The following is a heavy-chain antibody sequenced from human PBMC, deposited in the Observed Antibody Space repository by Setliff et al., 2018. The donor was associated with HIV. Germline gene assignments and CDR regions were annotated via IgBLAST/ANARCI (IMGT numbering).Heavy chain of an antibody. V-gene: IGHV1-69*05. CDR3: ARDFGGYCSSMSCPGLFDP. CDR2: IIPISGTA. J-gene: IGHJ5*02. CDR1: GGTFSNYG. D-gene: IGHD2-2*01. Sequence: SVKVSCKASGGTFSNYGMSWVRQAPGQGLEWMGGIIPISGTANYAQKFQGRVTITTDESTSTAYMELSGLRSEDTAVYYCARDFGGYCSSMSCPGLFDPWGQGALVTVSS.